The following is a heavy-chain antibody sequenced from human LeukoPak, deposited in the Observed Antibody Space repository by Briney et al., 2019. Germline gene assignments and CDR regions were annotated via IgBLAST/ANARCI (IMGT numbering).Heavy chain of an antibody. V-gene: IGHV3-66*02. D-gene: IGHD3-9*01. Sequence: PGGSLRLSCAASGFNVSRNYMSWVRQAPGKGLQWVSVIYSGAGTYYADSVKGRFTISRDNPKNTLYLQMSILRAEDTAVYYCAREFYDILTGYQDIFDVWGQGTMVTVSS. CDR1: GFNVSRNY. CDR3: AREFYDILTGYQDIFDV. J-gene: IGHJ3*01. CDR2: IYSGAGT.